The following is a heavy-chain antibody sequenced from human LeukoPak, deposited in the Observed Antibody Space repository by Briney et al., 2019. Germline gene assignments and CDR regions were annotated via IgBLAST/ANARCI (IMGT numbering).Heavy chain of an antibody. CDR2: IYTSGRT. J-gene: IGHJ4*02. CDR1: GGSISYYY. Sequence: SETLSLTCTVSGGSISYYYWNWIRQPAGKGLEWIGRIYTSGRTYYNPFLKSRVSMSVDASKNQFSLKLSSVTAADTAVYYCARLSTVTTSFDYRGQGTLVTVSS. V-gene: IGHV4-4*07. D-gene: IGHD4-11*01. CDR3: ARLSTVTTSFDY.